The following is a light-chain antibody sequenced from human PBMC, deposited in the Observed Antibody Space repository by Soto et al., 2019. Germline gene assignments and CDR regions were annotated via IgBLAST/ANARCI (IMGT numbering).Light chain of an antibody. V-gene: IGKV3-15*01. J-gene: IGKJ2*01. CDR1: QSVSRN. CDR3: QQYNHWPLYT. CDR2: DAS. Sequence: EVVMTQSPATLSVSPGERATLSCRASQSVSRNLAWYQQRPGRAPRLLIYDASTRATNIPTRFSGSGSGTEFNLTISSLQSEDVAVYYCQQYNHWPLYTFGQGTKLEIK.